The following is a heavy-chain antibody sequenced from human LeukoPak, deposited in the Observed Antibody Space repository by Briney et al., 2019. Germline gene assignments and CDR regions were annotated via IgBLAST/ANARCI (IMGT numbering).Heavy chain of an antibody. CDR1: GFTFSDYY. CDR3: ARGGNFDY. J-gene: IGHJ4*02. CDR2: IYSGGST. Sequence: PGGSLRLSCAASGFTFSDYYMSWVRQAPGKGLEWVSVIYSGGSTYYADSVKGRFTISRDNSKNTLYLQMNSLRAEDTAVYYCARGGNFDYWGQGTLVTVSS. D-gene: IGHD3-16*01. V-gene: IGHV3-66*01.